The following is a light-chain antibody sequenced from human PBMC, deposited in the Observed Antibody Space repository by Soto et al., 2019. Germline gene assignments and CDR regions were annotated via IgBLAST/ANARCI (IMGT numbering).Light chain of an antibody. J-gene: IGKJ1*01. CDR3: QLYGGSTKT. V-gene: IGKV3-20*01. CDR2: GAS. Sequence: EIVLTQSPGTLSLSTGEGGALSCRASQTVISNSLAWYQQKPGQPPRXXIHGASTREPGIPGRFSGSRAGTDFTLTISRLEPEDFAVDYCQLYGGSTKTFGQGTKVDI. CDR1: QTVISNS.